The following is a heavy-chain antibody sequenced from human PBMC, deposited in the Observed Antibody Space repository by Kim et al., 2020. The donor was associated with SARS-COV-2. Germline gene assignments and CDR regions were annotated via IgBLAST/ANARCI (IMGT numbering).Heavy chain of an antibody. Sequence: GGSLRLSCAASGFTFSSYGMHWVRQAPGKGLEWVAVISYDGSNKYYADSVKGRFTISRDNSKNTLYLQMNSLRAEDTAVYYCAKGGLGYSYGCHFDYWCQGTLVTVSS. J-gene: IGHJ4*02. CDR3: AKGGLGYSYGCHFDY. CDR1: GFTFSSYG. D-gene: IGHD5-18*01. V-gene: IGHV3-30*18. CDR2: ISYDGSNK.